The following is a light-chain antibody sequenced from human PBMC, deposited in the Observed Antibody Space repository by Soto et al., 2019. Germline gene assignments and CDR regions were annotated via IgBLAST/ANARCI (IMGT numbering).Light chain of an antibody. CDR3: HQVSSYPLT. J-gene: IGKJ4*01. CDR1: QGIARS. Sequence: DIPLTQSPSFLSAFVGGRVTITCRASQGIARSLAWYQQKPGKAPELLIYAASTLESGVPSRFSGSGSGTEFTLSINSLQPEDFATYYCHQVSSYPLTFGGGTKVEIK. CDR2: AAS. V-gene: IGKV1-9*01.